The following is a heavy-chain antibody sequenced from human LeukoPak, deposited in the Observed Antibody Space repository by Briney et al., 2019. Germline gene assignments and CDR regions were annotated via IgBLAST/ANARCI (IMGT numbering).Heavy chain of an antibody. CDR3: AKEMGFKIREVMLGFFDY. Sequence: GGSLRLSCAASGFTFSSYSMNWVRQAPGKGLEWVSSISSSSSYIYYADSVKGRFTISRDNSKNTVSLQMSSLRAEDTALYYCAKEMGFKIREVMLGFFDYWGQGTLVTVSS. D-gene: IGHD3-10*01. V-gene: IGHV3-21*04. CDR2: ISSSSSYI. J-gene: IGHJ4*02. CDR1: GFTFSSYS.